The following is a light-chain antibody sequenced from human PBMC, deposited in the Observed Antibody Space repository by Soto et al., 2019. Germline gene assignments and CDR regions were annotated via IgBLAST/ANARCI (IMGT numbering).Light chain of an antibody. CDR3: QQYNRYPLT. Sequence: DIQMTQSPSTLSASVGDRVTITCRASQSISNLLAWYQQKPGRAPTLLIYKASTLESGVPSRFSGSGSGTEFTLTISSLQPDDSATYYCQQYNRYPLTFGQGTRLEIK. CDR2: KAS. J-gene: IGKJ5*01. CDR1: QSISNL. V-gene: IGKV1-5*03.